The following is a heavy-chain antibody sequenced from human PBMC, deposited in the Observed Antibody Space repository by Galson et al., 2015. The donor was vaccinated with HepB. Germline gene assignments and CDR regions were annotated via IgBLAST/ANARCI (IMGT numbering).Heavy chain of an antibody. CDR3: ARRSGKGFDY. Sequence: SLRLSCAASGFTVSKYIFHWVRQAPGKGLEWVSYISGSGDYTVYADSVKGRFTISRDSSNSTLFLQMNSLRVEDTAFYFCARRSGKGFDYWGQGTLVTVSS. CDR2: ISGSGDYT. V-gene: IGHV3-23*01. D-gene: IGHD3-10*01. J-gene: IGHJ4*02. CDR1: GFTVSKYI.